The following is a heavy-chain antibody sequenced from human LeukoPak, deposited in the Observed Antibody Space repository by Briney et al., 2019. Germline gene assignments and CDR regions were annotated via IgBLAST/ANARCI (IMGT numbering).Heavy chain of an antibody. CDR2: IYYSGST. CDR1: GGSISSSSYY. Sequence: SETLSLTCTVSGGSISSSSYYWGWIRQPPGKGLEWIGSIYYSGSTYYNPSLKSRVTISVDTSKNQFSLKLRSVTAADTAVYFCARQGPWFDPWGQGTLVTVSS. V-gene: IGHV4-39*01. CDR3: ARQGPWFDP. J-gene: IGHJ5*02.